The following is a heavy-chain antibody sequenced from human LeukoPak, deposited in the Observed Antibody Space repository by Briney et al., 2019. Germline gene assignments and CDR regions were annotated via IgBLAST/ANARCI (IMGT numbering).Heavy chain of an antibody. Sequence: PSETLSLTCTVSGGSISSSSYYWGWIRQPPGKGLEWIGSIYYSGSTYYNPSLKSRVTISVDTSKNQFSLKLSSVTAADTAVYYCARRSVATIWEGYYYYYMDVWGKGTTVTISS. V-gene: IGHV4-39*07. CDR1: GGSISSSSYY. CDR3: ARRSVATIWEGYYYYYMDV. CDR2: IYYSGST. J-gene: IGHJ6*03. D-gene: IGHD5-12*01.